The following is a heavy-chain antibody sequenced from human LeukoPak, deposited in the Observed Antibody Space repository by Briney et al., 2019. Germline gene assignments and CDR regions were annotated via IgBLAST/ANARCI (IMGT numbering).Heavy chain of an antibody. CDR3: ARGGYSYGSYGYYGMDV. D-gene: IGHD5-18*01. CDR2: IIPLFGTA. V-gene: IGHV1-69*13. CDR1: GGTFSSYA. Sequence: ASVKVSCKASGGTFSSYAISWVRQAPGQGLEWMGGIIPLFGTANYAQKFQGRVTITADESTSTAYMELSSLRSEDTAVYYCARGGYSYGSYGYYGMDVWGQGTTVTVSS. J-gene: IGHJ6*02.